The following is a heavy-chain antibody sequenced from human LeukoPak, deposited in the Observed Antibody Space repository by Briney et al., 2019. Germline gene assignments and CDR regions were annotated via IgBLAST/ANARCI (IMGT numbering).Heavy chain of an antibody. V-gene: IGHV3-74*01. D-gene: IGHD3-3*01. Sequence: GGSLRLSCAASGFTFSSYWMHWVRQAPGKGLVWVSRINSDGSSTSYADSVKGRFTISRDNAKNTLYLQMNSLRAEDTAVYYCARDPSIDFWSGYPPRWGQGTLVTVSS. CDR2: INSDGSST. J-gene: IGHJ4*02. CDR3: ARDPSIDFWSGYPPR. CDR1: GFTFSSYW.